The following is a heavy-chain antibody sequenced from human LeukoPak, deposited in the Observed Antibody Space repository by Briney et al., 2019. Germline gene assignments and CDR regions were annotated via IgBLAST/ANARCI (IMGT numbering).Heavy chain of an antibody. D-gene: IGHD1-26*01. V-gene: IGHV4-61*02. CDR1: GGSISSGSYY. CDR3: ARGEGSGSYYSYFDY. CDR2: IYTSGST. J-gene: IGHJ4*02. Sequence: PSETLSLTCTVSGGSISSGSYYWSWIRQPAGKGLEWIGRIYTSGSTNYNPSLKSRVTISVDTSKNQFSPKLSSVTAADTAVYYCARGEGSGSYYSYFDYWGQGTLVTVSS.